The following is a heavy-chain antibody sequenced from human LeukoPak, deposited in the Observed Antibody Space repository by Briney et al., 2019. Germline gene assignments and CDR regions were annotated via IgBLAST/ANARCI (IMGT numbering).Heavy chain of an antibody. V-gene: IGHV3-23*01. Sequence: PGGSLRLSCAASGFTFSDFYMTWIRQAPGKGLEWVSAITDSSTSTYYADSVKGRFTISRDNSKNTLFLQVNSLRAEDTAVYYCAKVRTYFYHGLDVWGQGTTVTVSS. CDR1: GFTFSDFY. J-gene: IGHJ6*02. CDR2: ITDSSTST. D-gene: IGHD1-14*01. CDR3: AKVRTYFYHGLDV.